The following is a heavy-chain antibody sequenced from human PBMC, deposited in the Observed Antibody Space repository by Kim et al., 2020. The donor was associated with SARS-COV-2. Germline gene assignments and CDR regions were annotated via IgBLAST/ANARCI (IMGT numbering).Heavy chain of an antibody. V-gene: IGHV3-30-3*01. D-gene: IGHD3-22*01. CDR1: GFTFSSYA. CDR3: ARDKVPYYYDSSGSPFDP. CDR2: ISYDGSNK. Sequence: GGSLRLSCAASGFTFSSYAMHWVRQAPGKGLEWVAVISYDGSNKYYADSVKGRFTISRDNSKNTLYLQMNSLRAEDTAVYYCARDKVPYYYDSSGSPFDPWGQGTLVTVSS. J-gene: IGHJ5*02.